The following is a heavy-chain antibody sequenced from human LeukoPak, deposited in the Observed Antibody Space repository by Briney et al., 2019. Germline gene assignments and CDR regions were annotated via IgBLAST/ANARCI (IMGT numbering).Heavy chain of an antibody. J-gene: IGHJ4*02. D-gene: IGHD6-13*01. V-gene: IGHV4-34*01. Sequence: SETLSLTCAVYGGSFSGYYWSWIRQPPGKGLEWIGEINHSGSTNYNPSLKSRVTISVDTSKNQFSLKLSSVTAADTAVHYCARGRAAAAYWGQGTLVTVSS. CDR3: ARGRAAAAY. CDR1: GGSFSGYY. CDR2: INHSGST.